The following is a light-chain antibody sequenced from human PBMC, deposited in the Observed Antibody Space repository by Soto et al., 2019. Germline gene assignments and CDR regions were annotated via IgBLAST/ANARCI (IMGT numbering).Light chain of an antibody. CDR3: QQYSNLPLS. J-gene: IGKJ4*01. CDR1: QSVSSSY. Sequence: ENVLTQSPGSLSVSPGERATISCRASQSVSSSYLAWYQQKPGQAPRLLIYGASSRATGIPDRFSGSGSGTDYTLTISRLEPEDFAVYYCQQYSNLPLSFGGGTKVDI. CDR2: GAS. V-gene: IGKV3-20*01.